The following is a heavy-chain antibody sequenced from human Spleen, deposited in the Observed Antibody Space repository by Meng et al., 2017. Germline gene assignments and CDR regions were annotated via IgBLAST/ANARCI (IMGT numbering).Heavy chain of an antibody. J-gene: IGHJ4*02. CDR1: GFTFSRYW. D-gene: IGHD5-12*01. CDR2: INPDGSST. Sequence: EVQLVESGGRLVQPGGSLRLSCAASGFTFSRYWMHWVRQVPGQGLVWVSRINPDGSSTSYADSVKGRFTISRDNAKNTLYLQMTSLRDEDTAVYYCSKDYTGSDDYWGQGTLVTVSS. V-gene: IGHV3-74*01. CDR3: SKDYTGSDDY.